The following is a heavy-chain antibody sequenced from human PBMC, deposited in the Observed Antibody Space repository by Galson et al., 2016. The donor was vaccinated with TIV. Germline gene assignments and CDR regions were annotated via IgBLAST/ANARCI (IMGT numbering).Heavy chain of an antibody. Sequence: SLRLSCAASGFPFSSYAMHWVRQAPGKGLQWVAVISFDGSNKYYADSVKGRFTISRDSSKNTLYLQVNSLRTEEAAVYYCAKATWAYDFDYWGQGTLVTVS. CDR1: GFPFSSYA. V-gene: IGHV3-30*01. D-gene: IGHD5-12*01. J-gene: IGHJ4*02. CDR2: ISFDGSNK. CDR3: AKATWAYDFDY.